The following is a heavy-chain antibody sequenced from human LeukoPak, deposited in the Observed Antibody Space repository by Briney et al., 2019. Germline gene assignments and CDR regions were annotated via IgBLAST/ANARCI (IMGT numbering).Heavy chain of an antibody. V-gene: IGHV3-30*02. Sequence: GGSLSLSCAASGFTFSSYGTHCVRQAPGKGLEWVAFIRFDGSNKYYAYYVKGRFNISRDNSKITLYLQMNSLRAEDTAVYYCAKDSDRLLLWFGELFNWFDPWGQGTLVTVSS. CDR2: IRFDGSNK. J-gene: IGHJ5*02. D-gene: IGHD3-10*01. CDR1: GFTFSSYG. CDR3: AKDSDRLLLWFGELFNWFDP.